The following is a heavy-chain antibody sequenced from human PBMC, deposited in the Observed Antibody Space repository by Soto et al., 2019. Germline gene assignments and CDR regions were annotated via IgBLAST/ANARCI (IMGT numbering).Heavy chain of an antibody. V-gene: IGHV3-53*02. CDR2: IYSGGST. CDR3: ARGEHVTASNPSNYYFDY. Sequence: EVQLVETGGGSIQPGGSLRLSCAASGFTVSDNYMSWVRQAPGKGLEWVSVIYSGGSTYYADSVKGRFTISRDNSKNTLYLQMNSLRGEDTAVYYCARGEHVTASNPSNYYFDYWGQGTLVTVSS. CDR1: GFTVSDNY. D-gene: IGHD1-1*01. J-gene: IGHJ4*02.